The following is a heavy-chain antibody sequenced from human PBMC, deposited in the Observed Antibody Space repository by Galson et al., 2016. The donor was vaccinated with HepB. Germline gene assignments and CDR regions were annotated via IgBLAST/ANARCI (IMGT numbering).Heavy chain of an antibody. CDR1: GYTFTSYG. Sequence: SVKVSCKASGYTFTSYGISWVRQAPGQGLEWMGWISAYNGNTNYAQKLQGRVTMTTDTSTSTAYMELRSLRSDDTAVYYCARVGVYVDTAMVTGYYFDYRGQGTLVTVSS. J-gene: IGHJ4*02. CDR2: ISAYNGNT. D-gene: IGHD5-18*01. V-gene: IGHV1-18*01. CDR3: ARVGVYVDTAMVTGYYFDY.